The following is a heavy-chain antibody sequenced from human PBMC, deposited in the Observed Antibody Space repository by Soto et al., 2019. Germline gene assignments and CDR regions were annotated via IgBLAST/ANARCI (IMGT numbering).Heavy chain of an antibody. J-gene: IGHJ6*03. CDR2: ISYDGSNK. D-gene: IGHD4-17*01. CDR1: GFTFSSYG. V-gene: IGHV3-30*18. CDR3: AKSMSTTVTTAVGYYYYYMDV. Sequence: QVQLVESGGGVVQPGRSLRLSCAASGFTFSSYGMHWVRQAPGKGLEWVAVISYDGSNKYYADSVKGRFTISRDNSKNTLYLQMNGLRAEDTAVYYCAKSMSTTVTTAVGYYYYYMDVWGNGTPVTVSS.